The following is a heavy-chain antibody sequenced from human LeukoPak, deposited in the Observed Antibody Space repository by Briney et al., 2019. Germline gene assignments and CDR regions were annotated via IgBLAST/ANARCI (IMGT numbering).Heavy chain of an antibody. CDR3: ARFSWGCSTASCYLTN. V-gene: IGHV4-59*11. J-gene: IGHJ4*02. Sequence: PSETLSLTCTVGGGSLSGHYWGWIRQPPGKGLELVRHIYYTGTTFYNPSLNSRVTITLDTSRNQFSLRLTSVIAADTAVYYCARFSWGCSTASCYLTNWGQGALVTVSS. D-gene: IGHD2-2*01. CDR2: IYYTGTT. CDR1: GGSLSGHY.